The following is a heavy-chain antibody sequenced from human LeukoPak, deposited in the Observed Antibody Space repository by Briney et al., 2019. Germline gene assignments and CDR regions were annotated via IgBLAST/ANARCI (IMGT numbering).Heavy chain of an antibody. J-gene: IGHJ5*02. V-gene: IGHV4-4*07. D-gene: IGHD5-18*01. CDR3: ARSFVSGYNYGYCWFDP. Sequence: SETLSLTCTVSGGSISGYFWSWIRQPAGRGLEWIGRVYSTGSTNYNPSLKSRVTMSVDTSKNQFSLKLSSVTAADTAVYYCARSFVSGYNYGYCWFDPWGQGTLVTVSS. CDR2: VYSTGST. CDR1: GGSISGYF.